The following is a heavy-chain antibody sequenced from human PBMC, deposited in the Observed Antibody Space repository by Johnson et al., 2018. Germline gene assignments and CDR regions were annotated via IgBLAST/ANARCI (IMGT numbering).Heavy chain of an antibody. CDR2: ISYDGSNK. CDR3: AKDPGSSSWYWAEYFQH. CDR1: GFTFSSYG. Sequence: VQLVESGGGVVQPGRSLRLSCAASGFTFSSYGMHWVRPAPGKGLEWVAVISYDGSNKYYADSVKGRFTISRDNSKNTLYLQMNSLRAEDTAVYYCAKDPGSSSWYWAEYFQHWGQGTLVTVSS. J-gene: IGHJ1*01. V-gene: IGHV3-30*18. D-gene: IGHD6-13*01.